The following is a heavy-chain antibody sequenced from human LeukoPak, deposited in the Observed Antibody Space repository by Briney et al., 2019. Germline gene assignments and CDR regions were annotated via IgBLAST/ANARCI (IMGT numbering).Heavy chain of an antibody. CDR2: IYHSGTT. CDR3: AIQAMIGIRDDY. J-gene: IGHJ4*02. Sequence: GGSLRLSCTASGFTVSDRYMTWARQAPGRGLEWVSLIYHSGTTYYADSVKGRFTISRDTSKNTLYLEMNSLRVEDTAIYYCAIQAMIGIRDDYWGQGIMVTVSS. D-gene: IGHD3-3*02. V-gene: IGHV3-66*04. CDR1: GFTVSDRY.